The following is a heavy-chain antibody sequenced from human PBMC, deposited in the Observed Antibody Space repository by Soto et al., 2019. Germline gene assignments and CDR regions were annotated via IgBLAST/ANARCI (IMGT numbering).Heavy chain of an antibody. CDR3: ARETAADNWFDP. CDR1: GASITGYY. J-gene: IGHJ5*02. D-gene: IGHD5-18*01. Sequence: QVQLQESGPGLVKPSETLSLTCTVSGASITGYYWTWIRQPPGKGLEWIGYIYYSGNTNYNPSLTTRXXIXAXXSKNQFSLKLSSVPAADTAVYYCARETAADNWFDPWGQGTLVTVSS. CDR2: IYYSGNT. V-gene: IGHV4-59*01.